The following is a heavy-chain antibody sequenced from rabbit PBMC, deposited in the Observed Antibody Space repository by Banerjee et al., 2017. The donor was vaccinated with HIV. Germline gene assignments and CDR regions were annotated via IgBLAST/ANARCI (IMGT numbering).Heavy chain of an antibody. CDR2: TYPDYGTT. V-gene: IGHV1S47*01. D-gene: IGHD8-1*01. J-gene: IGHJ4*01. Sequence: QEQLVESGGGLVTLGGSLKLSCKASGIDFSTYGISWVRQAPGKGLEWIAYTYPDYGTTDYASWVNGRFTISLDNAQNTVFLRMTSLTAADTATYFCARGTRYVGYAGGDYFEGYQFNLWGPGTLVTVS. CDR3: ARGTRYVGYAGGDYFEGYQFNL. CDR1: GIDFSTYG.